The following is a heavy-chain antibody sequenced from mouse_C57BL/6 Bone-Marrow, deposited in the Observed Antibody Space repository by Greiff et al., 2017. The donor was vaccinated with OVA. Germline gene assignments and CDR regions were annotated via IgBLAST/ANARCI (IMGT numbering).Heavy chain of an antibody. Sequence: EVKLMESGGGLVQPKGSLKLSCAASGFSFNTYAMNWVRQAPGKGLEWVARIRSKSNNYATYYADSVKDRFTISRDDSESMLYLQMNNLKTEDTAMYYCVRQNYWLAYWGQGTLVTVSA. V-gene: IGHV10-1*01. D-gene: IGHD1-3*01. J-gene: IGHJ3*01. CDR1: GFSFNTYA. CDR2: IRSKSNNYAT. CDR3: VRQNYWLAY.